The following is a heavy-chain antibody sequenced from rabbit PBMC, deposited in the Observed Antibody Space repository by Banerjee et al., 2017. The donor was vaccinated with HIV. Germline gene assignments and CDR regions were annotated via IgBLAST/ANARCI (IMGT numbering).Heavy chain of an antibody. D-gene: IGHD6-1*01. CDR1: GFDISSYW. V-gene: IGHV1S45*01. Sequence: ELKESGVRLVTPGGSLTLSCKASGFDISSYWMSWVRQAPGKGLGWIACIYTGDGRTCYAGWAKGRFTISKTSSTTVTLQMTSLTAADTATYFCARGAYTYVYGGYVYAPNLWGPGTLVTVS. CDR3: ARGAYTYVYGGYVYAPNL. J-gene: IGHJ4*01. CDR2: IYTGDGRT.